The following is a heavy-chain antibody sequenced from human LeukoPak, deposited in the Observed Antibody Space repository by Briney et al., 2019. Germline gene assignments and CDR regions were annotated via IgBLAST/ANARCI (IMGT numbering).Heavy chain of an antibody. CDR2: INPSGGST. V-gene: IGHV1-46*01. CDR3: ARDGYSSGWYGRIGFDY. Sequence: ASVKVSCKASGYTFTSYYMHWVRQAPGQGLEWIGIINPSGGSTSYAQKFQGRVTMTRDMSTSTVYMELSSLRSDDTAVYYCARDGYSSGWYGRIGFDYWGQGTLVTVSS. D-gene: IGHD6-19*01. CDR1: GYTFTSYY. J-gene: IGHJ4*02.